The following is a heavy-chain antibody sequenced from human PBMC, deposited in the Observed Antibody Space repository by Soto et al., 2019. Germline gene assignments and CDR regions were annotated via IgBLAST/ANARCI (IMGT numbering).Heavy chain of an antibody. V-gene: IGHV4-59*01. CDR1: GGSISTYY. Sequence: QVQLQESGPGLVKPSETLSLTCTVSGGSISTYYLSWIRQPPGKGLEWIWYIYYSGSTNYNPSLTSRVTISLDTSKNQFALKLSSVTTADTAVYYCARGDIYFDYWGQGTLVTVSS. CDR2: IYYSGST. CDR3: ARGDIYFDY. J-gene: IGHJ4*02.